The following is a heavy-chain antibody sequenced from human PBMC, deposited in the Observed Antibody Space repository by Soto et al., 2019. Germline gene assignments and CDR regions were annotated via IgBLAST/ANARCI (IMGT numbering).Heavy chain of an antibody. V-gene: IGHV4-59*01. CDR2: IYYSGST. J-gene: IGHJ4*02. D-gene: IGHD6-19*01. CDR1: GGSISSYY. CDR3: ARKYSSGWYWDY. Sequence: SETLSLTCTVSGGSISSYYWSWIRQPPGKGLEWIGYIYYSGSTNYNPSLKSRVTISVDTSKNQFSLKLSSVTAADTAVYYCARKYSSGWYWDYWGQGTLVTVSS.